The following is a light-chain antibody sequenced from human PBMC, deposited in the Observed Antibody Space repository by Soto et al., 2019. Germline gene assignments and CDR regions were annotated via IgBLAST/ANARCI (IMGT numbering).Light chain of an antibody. V-gene: IGLV2-14*01. CDR1: SSDVGSHNY. CDR3: SSYTSRFTLI. CDR2: EVS. Sequence: QSALTQPASVSGSPGQSITITCTGTSSDVGSHNYVSWYQQEPGKAPKVMIYEVSNRPSGVSNRFSGSKSGKTASLTISGLQAADEADYYCSSYTSRFTLIFGGGTKLTVL. J-gene: IGLJ2*01.